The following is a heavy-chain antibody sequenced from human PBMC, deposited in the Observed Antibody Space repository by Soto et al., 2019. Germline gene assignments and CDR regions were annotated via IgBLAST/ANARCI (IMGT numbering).Heavy chain of an antibody. CDR2: ISYDGSNK. CDR3: AKDLGSGKPYYYYAMDV. D-gene: IGHD3-10*01. V-gene: IGHV3-30*18. Sequence: PVGSLRLSCAASGFIFSRYGMHWVRQAPGKGLEWVAVISYDGSNKYYAESVKGRLIISRDKSENTLYLQMNSLRAEDTAVYYCAKDLGSGKPYYYYAMDVWGQGTTVTVSS. CDR1: GFIFSRYG. J-gene: IGHJ6*02.